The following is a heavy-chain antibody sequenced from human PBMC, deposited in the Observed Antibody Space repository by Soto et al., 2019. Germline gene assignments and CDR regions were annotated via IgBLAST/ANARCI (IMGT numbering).Heavy chain of an antibody. D-gene: IGHD3-3*01. CDR3: EKREGHVWSRDHFYYYAMEV. Sequence: GWSLRLSCTASGFTFESYGMHWVRHAPGKGLEWLAYISHEGVMKFYAGSVKGRFTISRDNSKNTLYLQLSSLRPDDTGVYYCEKREGHVWSRDHFYYYAMEVCVRGTTVIVSS. CDR2: ISHEGVMK. CDR1: GFTFESYG. V-gene: IGHV3-30*18. J-gene: IGHJ6*01.